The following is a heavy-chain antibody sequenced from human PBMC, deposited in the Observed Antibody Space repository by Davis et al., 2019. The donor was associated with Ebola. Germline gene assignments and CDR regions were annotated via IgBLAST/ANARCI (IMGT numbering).Heavy chain of an antibody. CDR2: ISSDGGIT. CDR1: GFTFSRYW. Sequence: GESLKISCAASGFTFSRYWMHWVRQAPGKGLVYVSRISSDGGITSYADSVKGRFTISSDNAKNTLYLQVNSLTVEDAAVYYCARGNYYSFDYWGQGTLVTVSS. J-gene: IGHJ4*02. V-gene: IGHV3-74*01. D-gene: IGHD3-10*01. CDR3: ARGNYYSFDY.